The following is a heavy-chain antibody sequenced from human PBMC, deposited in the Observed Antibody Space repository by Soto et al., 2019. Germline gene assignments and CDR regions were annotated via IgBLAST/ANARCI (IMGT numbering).Heavy chain of an antibody. Sequence: QVQLQESGPGLVKPSETLSLTCSVSGGSISGYYWSWIRQSPGKGLEWIGYIYDTGSTKDNPSLKSRVTISIDTSKNQFSLRLSSVTAADTAVYYCAREQWLVRGVFDYWGQGTLVTVSS. D-gene: IGHD6-19*01. CDR2: IYDTGST. J-gene: IGHJ4*02. V-gene: IGHV4-59*01. CDR3: AREQWLVRGVFDY. CDR1: GGSISGYY.